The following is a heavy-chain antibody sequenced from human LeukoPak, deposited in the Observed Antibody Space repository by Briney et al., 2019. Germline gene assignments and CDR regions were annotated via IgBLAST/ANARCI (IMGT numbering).Heavy chain of an antibody. V-gene: IGHV4-59*01. CDR2: IHYSGST. Sequence: SETLSLTCTVSGGSIGSYYWNRIRQAPGKGLEWIGYIHYSGSTNHNSALKSRVTISVDTSKNQYSLKLSSVTAADTAVYYCARDGVAGGFDYWGQGTLVTVS. CDR3: ARDGVAGGFDY. J-gene: IGHJ4*02. D-gene: IGHD6-19*01. CDR1: GGSIGSYY.